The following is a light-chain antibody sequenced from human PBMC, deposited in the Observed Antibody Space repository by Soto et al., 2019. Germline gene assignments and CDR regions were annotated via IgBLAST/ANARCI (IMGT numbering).Light chain of an antibody. Sequence: QSVLTQPPSASGSPGQSVTISCTGTSSDVGGYNYVSWYQQHPGKAPKLMIYEVSKRPSGVPDRFSGSKSGNTASLTVSGLQDXDEADYYCSSYEGSNNYVFGTXTKVTV. CDR3: SSYEGSNNYV. J-gene: IGLJ1*01. CDR2: EVS. V-gene: IGLV2-8*01. CDR1: SSDVGGYNY.